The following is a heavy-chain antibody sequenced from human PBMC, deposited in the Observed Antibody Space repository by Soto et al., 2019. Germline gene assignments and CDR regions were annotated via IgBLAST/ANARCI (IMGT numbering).Heavy chain of an antibody. V-gene: IGHV3-23*01. CDR2: TPGSGGSA. CDR3: AKGGSSGWFYFDF. CDR1: GFTFSSYA. D-gene: IGHD6-19*01. J-gene: IGHJ4*02. Sequence: GGSLRLSCAASGFTFSSYAMSWVRQAPGKGLEWVSSTPGSGGSAYYADSVRGRFTISRDNSKNTVYLQLDSLRPEDSAIYYCAKGGSSGWFYFDFWGQGTQVTVSS.